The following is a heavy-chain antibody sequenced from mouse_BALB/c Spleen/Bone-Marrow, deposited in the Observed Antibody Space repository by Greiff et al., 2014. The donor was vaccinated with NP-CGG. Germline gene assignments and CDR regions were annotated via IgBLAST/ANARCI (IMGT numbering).Heavy chain of an antibody. V-gene: IGHV14-3*02. J-gene: IGHJ3*01. CDR3: AIYYYGSSGFDY. Sequence: EVKLQESGAQLVKPGASVKLSCTASGFNIKDTYMHWVKQRPEPGLEWIGRIDPANGNTKYDPKFQGKANITADTSSNTAYLQNSSLTSEGTAVYYCAIYYYGSSGFDYWGQGTLVTDSA. D-gene: IGHD1-1*01. CDR1: GFNIKDTY. CDR2: IDPANGNT.